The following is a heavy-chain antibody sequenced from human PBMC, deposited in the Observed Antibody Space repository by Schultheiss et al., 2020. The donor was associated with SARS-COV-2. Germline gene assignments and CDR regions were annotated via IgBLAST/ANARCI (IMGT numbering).Heavy chain of an antibody. Sequence: GESLKISCKGSGYSFTSYWIGWVRQMPGKGLEWMGIIYPGDSDTRYSPSFQGQVTISADKSISTAYLQWSGLKASDTAMYYCASGCSGGSCYSMYNWFDPWGQGTLVTVSS. J-gene: IGHJ5*02. CDR1: GYSFTSYW. CDR2: IYPGDSDT. V-gene: IGHV5-51*01. D-gene: IGHD2-15*01. CDR3: ASGCSGGSCYSMYNWFDP.